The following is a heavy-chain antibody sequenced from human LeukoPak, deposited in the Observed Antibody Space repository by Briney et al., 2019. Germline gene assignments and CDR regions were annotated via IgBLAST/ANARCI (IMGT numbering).Heavy chain of an antibody. D-gene: IGHD4-11*01. Sequence: SETLSLTCSVSGGSISSSRSYWGWIRQTPGKGLEWVGSIYYNGDTYYNPSFKRRVSMSVDTAKNQISSILTSVTAADTAVYYCSREGYSCPNWFDTWGQGTLVTVSS. CDR1: GGSISSSRSY. J-gene: IGHJ5*02. CDR2: IYYNGDT. V-gene: IGHV4-39*07. CDR3: SREGYSCPNWFDT.